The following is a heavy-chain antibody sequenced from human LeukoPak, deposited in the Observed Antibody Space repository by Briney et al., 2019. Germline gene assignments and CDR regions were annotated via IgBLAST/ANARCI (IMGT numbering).Heavy chain of an antibody. V-gene: IGHV3-23*01. CDR1: GFTFSSYA. CDR3: AKDLQLAYPTYYFDY. J-gene: IGHJ4*02. CDR2: ISGSGGST. Sequence: GGSLRLSCAASGFTFSSYAMSWVRQAPGKGLEWVSAISGSGGSTYYADSVKGRFTISRGNSKNTLYLQMNSLRAEDTAVYYCAKDLQLAYPTYYFDYWGQGTLVTVSS. D-gene: IGHD6-13*01.